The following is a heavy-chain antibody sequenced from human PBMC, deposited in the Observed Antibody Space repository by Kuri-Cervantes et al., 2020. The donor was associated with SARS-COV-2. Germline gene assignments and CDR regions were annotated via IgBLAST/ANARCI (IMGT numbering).Heavy chain of an antibody. V-gene: IGHV3-30*18. CDR3: AKESWVVTAIRGGFDI. Sequence: GGSLRLSCAASGFTFSSCGMHWVRQAPGKGLEWVAVISYDANNEYYTDSVKGRFTISRDNSKKTLYLQMNNLRPEDTAVYYFAKESWVVTAIRGGFDIWGQGTMVTVSS. CDR1: GFTFSSCG. J-gene: IGHJ3*02. CDR2: ISYDANNE. D-gene: IGHD2-21*02.